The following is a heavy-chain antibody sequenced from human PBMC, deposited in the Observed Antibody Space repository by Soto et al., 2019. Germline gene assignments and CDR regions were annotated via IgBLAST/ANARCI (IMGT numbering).Heavy chain of an antibody. Sequence: QITLKESGPTLVKPTQTLTLTCAFSGFSLSSSGVGVGWIRQPPGKALECLALIYWDDDKRYSPSLKSRLTITRDPPKNQVVLTVTNLAPVDTATYYCAHLISGIYRYCGQGTLVTVSS. CDR3: AHLISGIYRY. D-gene: IGHD1-26*01. CDR1: GFSLSSSGVG. CDR2: IYWDDDK. V-gene: IGHV2-5*02. J-gene: IGHJ4*02.